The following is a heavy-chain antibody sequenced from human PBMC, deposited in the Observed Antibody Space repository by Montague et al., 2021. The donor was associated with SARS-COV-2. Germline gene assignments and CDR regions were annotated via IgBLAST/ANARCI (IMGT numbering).Heavy chain of an antibody. V-gene: IGHV3-21*01. D-gene: IGHD6-19*01. J-gene: IGHJ4*02. CDR3: ARNLGSGWAFFDY. Sequence: SLRLSCAASGFTFSSYSMNWVRQAPGKGLEWVSSISSSSCYIYYADSVKGRFTISRDNAKNSLYLQMNSLRAEDTAVYYCARNLGSGWAFFDYWGQGTLVTVSS. CDR2: ISSSSCYI. CDR1: GFTFSSYS.